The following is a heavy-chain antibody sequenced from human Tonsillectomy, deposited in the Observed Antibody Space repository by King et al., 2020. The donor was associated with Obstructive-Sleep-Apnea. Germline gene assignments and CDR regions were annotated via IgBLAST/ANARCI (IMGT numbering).Heavy chain of an antibody. CDR2: ISWDSGSI. CDR3: VKDTTPHVFYYFDY. V-gene: IGHV3-9*01. J-gene: IGHJ4*02. Sequence: QLVQSGGGLVQPGRSQRLSCAASGFTFDDYAIHWVRQAPGKGLEWVSGISWDSGSIGYADSVKGRFTISRDNAKNSLYLQMNSLRVDDTALYYCVKDTTPHVFYYFDYWGQGTLVTVSS. CDR1: GFTFDDYA. D-gene: IGHD2-15*01.